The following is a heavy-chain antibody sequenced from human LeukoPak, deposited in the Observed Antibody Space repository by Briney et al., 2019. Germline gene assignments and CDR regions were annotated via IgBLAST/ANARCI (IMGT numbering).Heavy chain of an antibody. V-gene: IGHV5-10-1*01. D-gene: IGHD3-9*01. J-gene: IGHJ4*02. Sequence: GESLRISCKGSGYSFTSYWISCVRQMPGKGLEWMGRIDPSDSYTNYSPSFQGHVTISADKSISTAYLQWSSLKASDTAMYYCARHREYDILTGYFYFDYWGQGTLVTVSS. CDR1: GYSFTSYW. CDR2: IDPSDSYT. CDR3: ARHREYDILTGYFYFDY.